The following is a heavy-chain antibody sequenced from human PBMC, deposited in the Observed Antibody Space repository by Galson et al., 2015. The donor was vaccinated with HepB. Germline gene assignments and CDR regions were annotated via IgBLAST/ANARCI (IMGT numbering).Heavy chain of an antibody. J-gene: IGHJ3*02. D-gene: IGHD3-22*01. Sequence: SVKVSCKASGGTFSGYTISWVRQAPGQGLEWMGRIIPILGIANYAQKFQGRVTITADKSTSTAYMELSSLRSEDTAVYYCASDADYYDSSGYFQTDAFDIWGQGTMVTVSS. CDR1: GGTFSGYT. CDR2: IIPILGIA. V-gene: IGHV1-69*02. CDR3: ASDADYYDSSGYFQTDAFDI.